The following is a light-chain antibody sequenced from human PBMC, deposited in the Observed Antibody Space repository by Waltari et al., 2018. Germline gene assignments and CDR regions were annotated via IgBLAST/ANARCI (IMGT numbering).Light chain of an antibody. J-gene: IGKJ1*01. CDR3: QQRSNWPPWT. CDR2: DAS. Sequence: DIVLTQSPATLSLSHGERATLPCRASQSVSSYLAWYQQKPGQAPRLLIYDASNRATGIPARFSGSGSGTDFTLTISSLEPEDFAVYYCQQRSNWPPWTFGQGTKVEIK. CDR1: QSVSSY. V-gene: IGKV3-11*01.